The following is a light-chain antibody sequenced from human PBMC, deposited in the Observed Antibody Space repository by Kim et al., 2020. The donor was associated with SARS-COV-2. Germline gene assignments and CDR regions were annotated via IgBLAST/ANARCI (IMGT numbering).Light chain of an antibody. Sequence: GPRVTIFCPASPSRIGSNSESWYHQLPGTAPKLLIYRNNQRPSGVPARFSGSRSGTSASLAISGLRSEDEGDFYCATWDDSLRACVFGGGTQLTVL. CDR3: ATWDDSLRACV. CDR1: PSRIGSNS. CDR2: RNN. J-gene: IGLJ3*02. V-gene: IGLV1-47*01.